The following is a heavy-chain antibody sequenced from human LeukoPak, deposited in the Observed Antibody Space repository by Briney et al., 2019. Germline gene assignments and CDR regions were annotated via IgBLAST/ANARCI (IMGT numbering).Heavy chain of an antibody. CDR3: ARLPVRPVRGVMSYAFDI. CDR2: IRYDGSNK. V-gene: IGHV3-30*02. CDR1: GFTFSSYG. D-gene: IGHD3-10*01. Sequence: GGSLRLSCAASGFTFSSYGMHWVRQAPGKGREWVAFIRYDGSNKFYADSVKGRFTISRDNSKNTLYLQMNSLRAEDTVVYYCARLPVRPVRGVMSYAFDIWGQGTMVTVSS. J-gene: IGHJ3*02.